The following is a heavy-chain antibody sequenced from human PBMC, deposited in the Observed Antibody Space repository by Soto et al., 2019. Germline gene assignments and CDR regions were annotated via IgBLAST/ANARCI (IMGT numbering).Heavy chain of an antibody. CDR3: ARVDVLRFFEWLI. Sequence: ASVKVSCKASGYTFTNYGISWVRQAPGQGLEWMGWISAYNGNTNYAQNLQGRVTMTTDTSTSTAYMELRSLRSDDTAAYYCARVDVLRFFEWLIWGQGTLVTVSS. CDR1: GYTFTNYG. D-gene: IGHD3-3*01. V-gene: IGHV1-18*04. J-gene: IGHJ4*02. CDR2: ISAYNGNT.